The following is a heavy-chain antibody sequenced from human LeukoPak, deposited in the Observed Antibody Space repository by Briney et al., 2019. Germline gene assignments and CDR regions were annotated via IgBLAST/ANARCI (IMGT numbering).Heavy chain of an antibody. Sequence: GGSLRLTCAASGFTFMSFEMIWVRQTPGKGLEWVSSISGGGDPKPYADSVKGRFTISRDNARNSLFLHMNSLRAEDTGLYFCVRGPASHGVEKSDSWGQGTLVSVAS. CDR3: VRGPASHGVEKSDS. D-gene: IGHD4-17*01. CDR1: GFTFMSFE. CDR2: ISGGGDPK. V-gene: IGHV3-48*03. J-gene: IGHJ4*02.